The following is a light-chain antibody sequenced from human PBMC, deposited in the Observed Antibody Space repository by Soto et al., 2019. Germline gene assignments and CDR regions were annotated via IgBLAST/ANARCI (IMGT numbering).Light chain of an antibody. CDR2: EVT. CDR1: SSDVGGYNY. J-gene: IGLJ1*01. CDR3: TSLTPDSTLG. V-gene: IGLV2-14*01. Sequence: QSALTQPASVSGSPGQSITISCTGSSSDVGGYNYVSWYQQHPGKAPKLMIYEVTNRPSGVSDRFSGSKSGNTASLTISGLQAEDEAEYYCTSLTPDSTLGFGTGTKLTVL.